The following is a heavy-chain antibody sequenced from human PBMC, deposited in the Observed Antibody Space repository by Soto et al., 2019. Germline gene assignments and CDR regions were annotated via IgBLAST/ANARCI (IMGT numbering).Heavy chain of an antibody. J-gene: IGHJ4*02. CDR1: GGTFSSYA. D-gene: IGHD3-22*01. Sequence: QVQLVQSGAEVKKPGSSVKVSCKASGGTFSSYAISWVRQAPGQGLEWMGGIIPIFGTANYAQKFQGRVTITADESTSTGYMELSSLRSEDTAVYYCARGRYYDSSGYYCLFDYWGQGTLVTVSS. CDR3: ARGRYYDSSGYYCLFDY. CDR2: IIPIFGTA. V-gene: IGHV1-69*01.